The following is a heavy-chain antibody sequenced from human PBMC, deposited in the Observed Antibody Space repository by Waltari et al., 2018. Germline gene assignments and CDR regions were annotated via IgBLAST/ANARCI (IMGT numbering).Heavy chain of an antibody. CDR3: ARGAYNHAFDS. Sequence: EERLVESGGGVVQPGGSLRPSGTASGFILSNYWMRWLRQAPGKGLEWVANIKEDGSDEYYVGSVKGRFTISRDNSKNSLYLQMNSLTVEDTALYYCARGAYNHAFDSWGQGTMVTVSS. J-gene: IGHJ3*01. CDR2: IKEDGSDE. D-gene: IGHD2-21*01. CDR1: GFILSNYW. V-gene: IGHV3-7*01.